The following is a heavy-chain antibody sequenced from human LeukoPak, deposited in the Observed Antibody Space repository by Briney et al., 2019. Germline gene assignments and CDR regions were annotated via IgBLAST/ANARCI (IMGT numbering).Heavy chain of an antibody. D-gene: IGHD3-10*01. Sequence: SETLSLTCAVSGDSISSGGYSWSWIRQPPGKGLEWIGYIYHSGSTYYNPSLKSRVTISVDRSKNQFSLKLSSVTAADTAVYYCARSYGSGSYSYYFDYWGQGTLVTVSS. CDR3: ARSYGSGSYSYYFDY. CDR1: GDSISSGGYS. V-gene: IGHV4-30-2*01. J-gene: IGHJ4*02. CDR2: IYHSGST.